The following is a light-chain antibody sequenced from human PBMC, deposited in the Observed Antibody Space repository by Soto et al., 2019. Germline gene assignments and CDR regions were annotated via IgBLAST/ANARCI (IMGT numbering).Light chain of an antibody. CDR1: QGISNW. V-gene: IGKV1D-12*01. J-gene: IGKJ3*01. Sequence: DIQMTQSPSSVSASVGDRVSITCRAGQGISNWLAWYQQKPWRAPKLLIYAASSMQSGFSSRFSGSGSGTDFTLTISSLQPEDFATYYCQQGNSFPFTFRPGTKVDIK. CDR2: AAS. CDR3: QQGNSFPFT.